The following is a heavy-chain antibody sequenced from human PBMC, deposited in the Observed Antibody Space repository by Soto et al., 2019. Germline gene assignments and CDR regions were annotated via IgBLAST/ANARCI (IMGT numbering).Heavy chain of an antibody. CDR1: GYAHTELS. Sequence: ASVKVSCKVSGYAHTELSMHWVRQAPGKGLEWMGGFDPEDGETIYAQKFQGRVTMTEDTSTDTAYMELSSLRSEDTAVYYCATLTTVTTVNYYYYMDVWGKGTTVTVSS. V-gene: IGHV1-24*01. CDR2: FDPEDGET. CDR3: ATLTTVTTVNYYYYMDV. J-gene: IGHJ6*03. D-gene: IGHD4-4*01.